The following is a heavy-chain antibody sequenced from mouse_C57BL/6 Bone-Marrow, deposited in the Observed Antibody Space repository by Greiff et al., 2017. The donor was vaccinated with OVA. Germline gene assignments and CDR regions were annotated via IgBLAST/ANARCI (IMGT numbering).Heavy chain of an antibody. CDR2: IYPRSGNT. CDR1: GYTFTSYG. D-gene: IGHD2-5*01. V-gene: IGHV1-81*01. Sequence: VQLKQSGAELARPGASVKLSCKASGYTFTSYGISWVKQRTGQGLEWIGEIYPRSGNTYYNEKFKGKATLTADKSSSTAYMELRSLTSEDSAVYFCARFDYSNGYAMDYWGQGTSVTVSS. J-gene: IGHJ4*01. CDR3: ARFDYSNGYAMDY.